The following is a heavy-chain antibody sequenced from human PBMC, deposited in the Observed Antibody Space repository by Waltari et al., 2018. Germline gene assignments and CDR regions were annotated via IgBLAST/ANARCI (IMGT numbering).Heavy chain of an antibody. CDR3: ARGPDPRIVGAYYFDY. Sequence: EVQLVESGGGLVQPGGSLRLSCAASGCTFSSYSMNWVRQAPGKGLEWVSYISSSSSTIYYADSVKGRFTISRDNAKNSLYLQMNSLRAEDTAVYYCARGPDPRIVGAYYFDYWGQGTLVTVSS. D-gene: IGHD1-26*01. V-gene: IGHV3-48*04. J-gene: IGHJ4*02. CDR2: ISSSSSTI. CDR1: GCTFSSYS.